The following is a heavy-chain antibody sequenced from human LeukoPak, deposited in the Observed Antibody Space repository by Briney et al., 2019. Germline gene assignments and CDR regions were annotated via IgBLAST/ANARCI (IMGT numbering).Heavy chain of an antibody. CDR2: MSGSGGST. Sequence: GGSLRLSCAASGFTFSSYAMSWVRQAPGKGLEWVSAMSGSGGSTYYADSVKGRFTISRDNPKNTLYLQMNSLRAEDTAVYYCAKFLPTHIVVANYYFDYWGQGTLVTVSP. CDR3: AKFLPTHIVVANYYFDY. CDR1: GFTFSSYA. D-gene: IGHD2-21*01. J-gene: IGHJ4*02. V-gene: IGHV3-23*01.